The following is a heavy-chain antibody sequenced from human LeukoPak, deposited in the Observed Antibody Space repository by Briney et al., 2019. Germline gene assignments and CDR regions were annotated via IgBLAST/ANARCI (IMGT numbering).Heavy chain of an antibody. CDR1: GGSISSYY. CDR3: ARDAIYSGYDLFDY. V-gene: IGHV4-59*01. Sequence: SETLSLTCTVSGGSISSYYWSWIRQPPGKGLEWIGYIYYSGSTNYNPSLKSRVTISVDTSKNQFSLKLSSVTAAGTAVYYCARDAIYSGYDLFDYWGQGTLVTVSS. D-gene: IGHD5-12*01. J-gene: IGHJ4*02. CDR2: IYYSGST.